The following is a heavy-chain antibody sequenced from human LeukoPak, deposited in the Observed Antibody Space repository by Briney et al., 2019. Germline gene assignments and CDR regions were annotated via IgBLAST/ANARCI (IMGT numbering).Heavy chain of an antibody. CDR1: GGSISSYY. J-gene: IGHJ6*02. Sequence: SETLSLTCTVSGGSISSYYWSWIRQPTGKGLEWIGYIYYSGSTNYNPSLKSRVTISVDTSKNQFSLKLSSVTAADTAVYYCARHRIAARPAYYYGMDVWGQGTTVTVSS. V-gene: IGHV4-59*08. CDR2: IYYSGST. D-gene: IGHD6-6*01. CDR3: ARHRIAARPAYYYGMDV.